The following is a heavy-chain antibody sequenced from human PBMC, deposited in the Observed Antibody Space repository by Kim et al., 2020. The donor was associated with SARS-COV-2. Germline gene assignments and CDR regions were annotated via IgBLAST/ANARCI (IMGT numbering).Heavy chain of an antibody. CDR3: AKDEERGGGSYGAAVDI. Sequence: GGSLRLSCAASGFTFSSYAMSWVRQAPGKGLEWVSAISGSGGSTYYADSVKGRFTISRDNSKNTLYLQMNSLRAEDTAVYYCAKDEERGGGSYGAAVDIWGQGTMVTVSS. CDR1: GFTFSSYA. V-gene: IGHV3-23*01. D-gene: IGHD1-26*01. J-gene: IGHJ3*02. CDR2: ISGSGGST.